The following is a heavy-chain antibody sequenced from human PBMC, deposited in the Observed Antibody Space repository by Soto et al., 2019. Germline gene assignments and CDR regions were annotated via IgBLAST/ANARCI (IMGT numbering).Heavy chain of an antibody. Sequence: SETLSLTCTVSGGSITNYYWSWIRQPPGKRLEYIGYMYYSGNTYYNPSLKRRVPISGDASKNQFSLKLRSVTAADTAVYYCVCGLSEWGRIDFWRQGTLVTVSS. D-gene: IGHD3-3*01. CDR3: VCGLSEWGRIDF. CDR1: GGSITNYY. V-gene: IGHV4-59*01. J-gene: IGHJ4*02. CDR2: MYYSGNT.